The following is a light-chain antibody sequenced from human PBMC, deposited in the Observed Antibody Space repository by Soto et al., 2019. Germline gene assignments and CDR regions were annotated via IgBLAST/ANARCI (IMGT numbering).Light chain of an antibody. CDR3: QTFGDSPFT. CDR1: ESISSHY. Sequence: EVVLMQSPDTLSLSPGERATLSCRASESISSHYIAWYQHKPGQAPRLLIFGASTRATGIPDRFSGSWSGTDFTLTISRLEPADFAIYYCQTFGDSPFTFGPGTKVDI. CDR2: GAS. J-gene: IGKJ3*01. V-gene: IGKV3-20*01.